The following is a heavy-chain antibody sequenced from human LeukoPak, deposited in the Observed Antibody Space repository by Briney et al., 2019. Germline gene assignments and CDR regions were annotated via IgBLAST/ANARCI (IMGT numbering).Heavy chain of an antibody. CDR1: GGSFSGYY. CDR2: INHSGST. Sequence: PSETLSLTYAVYGGSFSGYYWSWMRRPPGKGLEWIGEINHSGSTNYNPSLKSRVTISVDTSKNQFSLKLSSVTAADTAVYYCARRPLMITFGGVIHRRGNYFDYWGQGTLVTVSS. CDR3: ARRPLMITFGGVIHRRGNYFDY. D-gene: IGHD3-16*02. V-gene: IGHV4-34*01. J-gene: IGHJ4*02.